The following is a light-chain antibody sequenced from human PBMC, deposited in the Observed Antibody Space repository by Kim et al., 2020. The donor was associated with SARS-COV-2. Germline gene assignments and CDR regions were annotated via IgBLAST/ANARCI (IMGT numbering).Light chain of an antibody. CDR3: ATWDDSLNALV. CDR1: ISNIGSNT. J-gene: IGLJ3*02. Sequence: ELTQPPSASGTPGQRVTISCSGSISNIGSNTVNWYQQFPGTAPKLLMYSNNQRPSGVPDRFSGSKSGTSASLAISGLQSEDEADYYCATWDDSLNALVFGGGTQLTVL. CDR2: SNN. V-gene: IGLV1-44*01.